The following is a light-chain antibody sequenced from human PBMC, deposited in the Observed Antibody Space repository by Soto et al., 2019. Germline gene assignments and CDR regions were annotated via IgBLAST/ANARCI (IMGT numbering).Light chain of an antibody. CDR1: QSVSSSY. V-gene: IGKV3-20*01. J-gene: IGKJ5*01. Sequence: EIVLTQSPGTLSLSPGERATLSCRASQSVSSSYLAWYQQKPGQAPRLLIYGASSRATGIPDRFSGSGSGTDFTLTIRRLEPEDFAVYYCKQYGSSPITFGQGTRLENK. CDR3: KQYGSSPIT. CDR2: GAS.